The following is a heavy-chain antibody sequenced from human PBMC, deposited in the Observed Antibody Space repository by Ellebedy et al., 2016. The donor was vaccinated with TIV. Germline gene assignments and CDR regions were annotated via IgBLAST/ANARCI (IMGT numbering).Heavy chain of an antibody. CDR1: GFTFSFYG. CDR3: ARSTRIGTTGPYFDN. CDR2: IWYDGSNE. J-gene: IGHJ4*02. V-gene: IGHV3-33*01. Sequence: GGSLRLXCAASGFTFSFYGMHWVRQAPGEGLEWVAVIWYDGSNEYYADSVKGRFIISRDNSKNTLYLQMNSLRVEDTAVYYCARSTRIGTTGPYFDNWGQGTLVTVSS. D-gene: IGHD1-1*01.